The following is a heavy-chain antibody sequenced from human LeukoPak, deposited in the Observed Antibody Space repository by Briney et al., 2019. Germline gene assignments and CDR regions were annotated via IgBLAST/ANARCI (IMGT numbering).Heavy chain of an antibody. Sequence: PGGSLRLSCAASGFTFSSYSMNWVRQAPGKGLEWVSYISSSSSTIYYADSVKGRFTISRDNAKNSLYLQTNSLRAEDTAVYYCTRDLGSRVGATWGQGTLVTVSS. J-gene: IGHJ4*02. CDR3: TRDLGSRVGAT. CDR1: GFTFSSYS. D-gene: IGHD1-26*01. CDR2: ISSSSSTI. V-gene: IGHV3-48*04.